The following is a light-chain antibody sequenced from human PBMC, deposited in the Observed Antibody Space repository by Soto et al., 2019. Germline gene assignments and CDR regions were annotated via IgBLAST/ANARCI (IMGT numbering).Light chain of an antibody. J-gene: IGKJ4*01. CDR2: DAS. V-gene: IGKV3-11*01. CDR1: QSVSSY. Sequence: EIVLTRSPATLSLSPGERATLSCRASQSVSSYLAWYQQKPGQAPRLLIYDASNRATGIPARFSGSGSGTDFTVTISSLEPEDFAVYYCQQRSNWPPALTFGGGTKVEIK. CDR3: QQRSNWPPALT.